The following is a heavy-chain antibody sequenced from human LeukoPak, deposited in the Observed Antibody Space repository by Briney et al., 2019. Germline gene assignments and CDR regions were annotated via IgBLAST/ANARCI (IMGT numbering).Heavy chain of an antibody. J-gene: IGHJ4*01. CDR2: LSGSGITT. D-gene: IGHD6-19*01. V-gene: IGHV3-23*01. CDR1: GFTFSSYG. Sequence: GRSLRLSCAASGFTFSSYGMHWVRQAPGKGLEWVSTLSGSGITTYYADSVKGRFTISRDNSKNTLYLQMNSLRAEDTAVYYCAKGIYSSGWSYFDYWGRGTLVTVSS. CDR3: AKGIYSSGWSYFDY.